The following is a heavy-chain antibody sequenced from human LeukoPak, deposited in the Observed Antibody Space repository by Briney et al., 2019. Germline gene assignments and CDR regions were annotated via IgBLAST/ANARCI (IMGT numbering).Heavy chain of an antibody. J-gene: IGHJ6*03. CDR2: ISGSDGST. Sequence: GGSLRLSCAASGFTFSSYAMSWVRQAPGKGLEWVSGISGSDGSTNYADSVKGRFTISRENSKNTLYLQMNSLRAEDTAVYYCAREHSGYDFPGRDYYYMDVWGKGTTVTVSS. D-gene: IGHD5-12*01. CDR3: AREHSGYDFPGRDYYYMDV. CDR1: GFTFSSYA. V-gene: IGHV3-23*01.